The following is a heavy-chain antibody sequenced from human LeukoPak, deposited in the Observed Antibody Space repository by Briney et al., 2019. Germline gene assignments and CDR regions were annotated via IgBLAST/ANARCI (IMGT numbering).Heavy chain of an antibody. J-gene: IGHJ4*02. D-gene: IGHD2-2*01. Sequence: PSETLSLTCTVSGGSISSSSYYWGWIRQPPGKGLEWIGSIYYSGSTYYNPSLKSRVTISVDTSKNQFSLKVSSVTATDTAVYYCARQGYCSSTSCYAGGYFDYWGQGTLVTVSS. CDR1: GGSISSSSYY. V-gene: IGHV4-39*01. CDR2: IYYSGST. CDR3: ARQGYCSSTSCYAGGYFDY.